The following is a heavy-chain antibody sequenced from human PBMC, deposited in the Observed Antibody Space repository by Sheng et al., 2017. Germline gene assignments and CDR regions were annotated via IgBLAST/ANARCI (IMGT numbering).Heavy chain of an antibody. CDR2: ISYDGSDR. J-gene: IGHJ5*02. CDR3: AKGRGSFPNWFDP. CDR1: GFTFSSYG. Sequence: QVQVVESGGGVVQPGRSLRLSCVASGFTFSSYGMHWVRQAPGKGLEWVAIISYDGSDRNYADFVKGRFTISRDNSRNTLYLQMNSLRAEDTAVYYCAKGRGSFPNWFDPWGQGTLVTVSS. D-gene: IGHD1-26*01. V-gene: IGHV3-30*18.